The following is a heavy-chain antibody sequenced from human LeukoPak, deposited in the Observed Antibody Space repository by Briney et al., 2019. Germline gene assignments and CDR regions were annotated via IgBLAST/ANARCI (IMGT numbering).Heavy chain of an antibody. CDR2: FDPEDGET. V-gene: IGHV1-24*01. CDR3: ATDHGYYDSSGYYHTAEYFQH. CDR1: GYTLTELS. Sequence: ASVKVSCKVSGYTLTELSMHGVRQAPGKGLEWMGGFDPEDGETIYAQKFQGRVTMTEDTSTDTAYMELSSLRSEDTAVYYCATDHGYYDSSGYYHTAEYFQHWGQGTLVTVSS. J-gene: IGHJ1*01. D-gene: IGHD3-22*01.